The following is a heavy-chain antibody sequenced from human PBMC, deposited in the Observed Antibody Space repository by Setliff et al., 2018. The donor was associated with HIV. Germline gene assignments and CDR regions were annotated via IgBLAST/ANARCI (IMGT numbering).Heavy chain of an antibody. V-gene: IGHV1-46*01. CDR1: GYTFTTYH. D-gene: IGHD2-21*02. J-gene: IGHJ1*01. CDR3: ARDQGEVTRACWH. CDR2: INPKNRST. Sequence: ASVKVSCKASGYTFTTYHMHWLRQAPGQGLEWMGIINPKNRSTTYAQRFQGRVTITEDESTNTAYMELTSLTSDDTAVYYCARDQGEVTRACWHWGQGTLVTVSS.